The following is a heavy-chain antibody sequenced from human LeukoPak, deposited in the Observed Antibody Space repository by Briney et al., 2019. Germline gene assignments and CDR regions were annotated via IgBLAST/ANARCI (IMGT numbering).Heavy chain of an antibody. CDR1: GLTFSSYG. D-gene: IGHD3-10*01. CDR3: GKALRTGMFRGVIDY. J-gene: IGHJ4*02. V-gene: IGHV3-30*02. Sequence: GGSLRLSCAASGLTFSSYGMHWVRQAPGKGLEWVAFIRYDGSIIYYTDSVKGRFTISRDNSKNIVYLQMYSLRAEDTALYYCGKALRTGMFRGVIDYWGQGTPVTVSS. CDR2: IRYDGSII.